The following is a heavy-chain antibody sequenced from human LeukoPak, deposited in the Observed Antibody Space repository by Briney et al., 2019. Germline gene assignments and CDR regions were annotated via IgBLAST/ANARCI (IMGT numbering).Heavy chain of an antibody. Sequence: GGSLRLSCAASGFTFSNYAMRWVRQAPGKGLEWVSGTSGSGDSTYYADSVKGRFTISRDNSKNTLYLQMNSLRAEDTAVYYCARRSGIAVAGAFDYWGQGTLVTVSS. D-gene: IGHD6-19*01. V-gene: IGHV3-23*01. CDR2: TSGSGDST. CDR1: GFTFSNYA. CDR3: ARRSGIAVAGAFDY. J-gene: IGHJ4*02.